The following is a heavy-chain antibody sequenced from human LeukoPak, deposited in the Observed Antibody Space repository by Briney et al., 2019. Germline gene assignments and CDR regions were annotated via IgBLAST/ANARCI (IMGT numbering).Heavy chain of an antibody. CDR3: SRENGAFSPFGY. CDR2: ISLTGLT. Sequence: SETLSLNCGVSGGSISNTNWWSWVRQPPGQGLEWIGEISLTGLTHYNPSLESRVTVPLDKSKNQLSLNLTSVTAADTAVYYCSRENGAFSPFGYWGQGTLVTVLS. J-gene: IGHJ4*02. CDR1: GGSISNTNW. V-gene: IGHV4-4*02. D-gene: IGHD2-8*01.